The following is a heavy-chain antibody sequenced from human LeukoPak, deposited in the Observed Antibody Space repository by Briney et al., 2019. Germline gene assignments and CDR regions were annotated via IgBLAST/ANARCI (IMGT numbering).Heavy chain of an antibody. CDR2: IDASGGST. V-gene: IGHV3-23*01. CDR3: AKGSGSGWYGWFAP. Sequence: GRSLRLPCAASGFTFDDYAMTWVRQAPGKGLEWVSSIDASGGSTYYADSVKGRFTISRDNSKNTFFLQMNTLRAADTAVYYCAKGSGSGWYGWFAPWGQGTLVTVSS. J-gene: IGHJ5*02. CDR1: GFTFDDYA. D-gene: IGHD6-19*01.